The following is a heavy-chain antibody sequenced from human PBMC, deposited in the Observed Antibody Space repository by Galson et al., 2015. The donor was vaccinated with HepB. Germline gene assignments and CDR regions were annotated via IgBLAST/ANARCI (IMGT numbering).Heavy chain of an antibody. CDR3: AKGDAVYYDSSGGAFDI. Sequence: SLRLSCAASGFTFDDYAMHWVRQAPGKGLEWVSGISWNSGSIGYADSVKGRFTISRDNAKNSLYLQMNSLRAEDTALYYCAKGDAVYYDSSGGAFDIWGQGTMVTVSS. CDR1: GFTFDDYA. D-gene: IGHD3-22*01. CDR2: ISWNSGSI. J-gene: IGHJ3*02. V-gene: IGHV3-9*01.